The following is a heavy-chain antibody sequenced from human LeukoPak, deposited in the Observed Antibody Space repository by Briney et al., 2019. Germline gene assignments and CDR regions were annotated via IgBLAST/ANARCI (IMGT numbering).Heavy chain of an antibody. V-gene: IGHV4-59*01. D-gene: IGHD1-1*01. CDR1: GGSISSYY. J-gene: IGHJ3*02. CDR2: IYYSGST. Sequence: PSETLSLTCTVSGGSISSYYWSWIRQPPGKGLEWIGYIYYSGSTNYNPSLKSRVTISVYTSKNEFSLKLSSVTAADTAVYYCARQLGFDAFDIWGQGTMVTVSS. CDR3: ARQLGFDAFDI.